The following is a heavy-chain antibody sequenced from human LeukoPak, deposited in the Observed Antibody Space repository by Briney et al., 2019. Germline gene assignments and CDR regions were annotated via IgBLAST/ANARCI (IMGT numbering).Heavy chain of an antibody. CDR2: IYYNGHT. D-gene: IGHD6-19*01. CDR1: GGSISGTNYY. J-gene: IGHJ4*02. CDR3: ARDRIRSGWYQRSGFRLLGYFDY. Sequence: PSETLSLTCTVSGGSISGTNYYWGWIRQPPGKGLEWIGSIYYNGHTYSNPSLESRVTMSVDTSNNQFSLKLSSVPAADTAVYYCARDRIRSGWYQRSGFRLLGYFDYWGQGTLVTVSS. V-gene: IGHV4-39*07.